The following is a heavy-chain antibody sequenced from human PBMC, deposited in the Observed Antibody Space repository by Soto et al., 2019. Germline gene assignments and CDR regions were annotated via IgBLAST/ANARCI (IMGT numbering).Heavy chain of an antibody. CDR3: AREQGSIWNYYYRMDF. D-gene: IGHD3-3*01. Sequence: PGWSLRLSCAASGFNLKNHGMHWVRQAPGKGLEWVAVISFDGSNEHYAESVKGRFTISRDNSKNSLFLQMNNLRREDTAVYYCAREQGSIWNYYYRMDFRGKRTKGTGS. J-gene: IGHJ6*04. CDR2: ISFDGSNE. CDR1: GFNLKNHG. V-gene: IGHV3-33*08.